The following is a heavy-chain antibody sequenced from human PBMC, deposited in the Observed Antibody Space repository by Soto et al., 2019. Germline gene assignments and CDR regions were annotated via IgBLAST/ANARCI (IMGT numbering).Heavy chain of an antibody. V-gene: IGHV1-18*01. CDR1: GYTFTSYG. J-gene: IGHJ4*02. Sequence: ASVKVSCKASGYTFTSYGISWVRQAPGQGLEWMGWISAYNGNTNYAQKLQGRVTMTTDTSTSTAYMELRSLRSDDTAGYYCAREDIVVVPAARGAHDYWGQGTLVTVSS. CDR3: AREDIVVVPAARGAHDY. CDR2: ISAYNGNT. D-gene: IGHD2-2*01.